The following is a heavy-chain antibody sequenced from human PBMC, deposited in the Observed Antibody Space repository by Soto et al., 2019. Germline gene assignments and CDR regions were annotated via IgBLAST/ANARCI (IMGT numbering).Heavy chain of an antibody. J-gene: IGHJ6*02. D-gene: IGHD5-12*01. CDR3: ARDRFDYSGYDRGFYYYYGMDV. V-gene: IGHV3-30-3*01. Sequence: QVQLVESGGGVVQPGRSLRLSCAASGFTFSSYAMHWVRQAPGKGLEWVAVISYDGSNKYYADSVKGRFTISRDNSKNTLYLQMNSLRAEDTAVYYCARDRFDYSGYDRGFYYYYGMDVWGQGTTVTVSS. CDR2: ISYDGSNK. CDR1: GFTFSSYA.